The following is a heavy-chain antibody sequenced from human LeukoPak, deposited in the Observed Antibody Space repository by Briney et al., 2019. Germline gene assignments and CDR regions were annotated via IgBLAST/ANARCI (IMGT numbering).Heavy chain of an antibody. V-gene: IGHV3-11*01. D-gene: IGHD1-26*01. Sequence: GGSLRLSCAASGFTFSDYYMSWIRQAPGKGLEWVSYISGSGSTIYYTDSVRGRFTISRDNAKNSLYLQMNSLRAEDTAVYYCTREALRYDYWGQGILVTVSS. J-gene: IGHJ4*02. CDR2: ISGSGSTI. CDR3: TREALRYDY. CDR1: GFTFSDYY.